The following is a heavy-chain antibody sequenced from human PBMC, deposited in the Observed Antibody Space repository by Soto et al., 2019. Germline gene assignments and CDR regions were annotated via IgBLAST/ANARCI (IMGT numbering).Heavy chain of an antibody. J-gene: IGHJ6*02. D-gene: IGHD6-6*01. Sequence: PSETLSLTCTVSGGSISSYYWSWIRQPPGKGLEWIGYIYYSGSTNYNPSLKSRVTISVDTSKNQFSLKLSSVTAADTAVYYCARAESSSQEGYYYYGMDVWGQGTTVTVSS. V-gene: IGHV4-59*01. CDR3: ARAESSSQEGYYYYGMDV. CDR2: IYYSGST. CDR1: GGSISSYY.